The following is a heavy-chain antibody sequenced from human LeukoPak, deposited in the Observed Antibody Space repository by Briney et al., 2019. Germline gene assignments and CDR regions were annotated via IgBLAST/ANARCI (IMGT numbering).Heavy chain of an antibody. CDR2: IRYDGSNK. CDR1: GFTFSSYG. J-gene: IGHJ6*03. D-gene: IGHD5-12*01. V-gene: IGHV3-30*02. CDR3: AKDTVKVATIRRVPHYMDV. Sequence: GGSLRLSCAASGFTFSSYGMHWVRQAPGKGLEWVAFIRYDGSNKYHADSVKGRFTISRDNSKNTMYLQMNSLRAEDTAVYYCAKDTVKVATIRRVPHYMDVWGEGTTVTISS.